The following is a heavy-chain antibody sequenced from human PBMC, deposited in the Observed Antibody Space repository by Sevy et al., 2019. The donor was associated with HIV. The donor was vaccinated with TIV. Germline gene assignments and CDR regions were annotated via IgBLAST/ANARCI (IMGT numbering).Heavy chain of an antibody. D-gene: IGHD4-17*01. J-gene: IGHJ6*02. CDR1: GGSTSSGDYY. Sequence: SETLSLTCTVSGGSTSSGDYYLSWIRQPPGKGLEWIGYISYSGSTYYNPSLKSPVTISVDTSKNQFSLKLSSVTAADTAVYYCARGGSGDYLGYYYGMDVWGQGTTVTVSS. CDR2: ISYSGST. V-gene: IGHV4-30-4*01. CDR3: ARGGSGDYLGYYYGMDV.